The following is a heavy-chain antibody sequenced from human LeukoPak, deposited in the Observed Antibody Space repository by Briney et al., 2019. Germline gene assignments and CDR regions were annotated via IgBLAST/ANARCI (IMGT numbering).Heavy chain of an antibody. CDR3: ARGGYCSSTSCYSEYNY. J-gene: IGHJ4*02. D-gene: IGHD2-2*02. CDR2: INPNSGGT. CDR1: GYTFTGYY. V-gene: IGHV1-2*02. Sequence: GASVKVSCKASGYTFTGYYMHWVRQAPGQGLEWMGWINPNSGGTNYAQKFQGRVTMTRDTSISTAYMELSRLRSDDTAVYYCARGGYCSSTSCYSEYNYWGQGTLVTVSS.